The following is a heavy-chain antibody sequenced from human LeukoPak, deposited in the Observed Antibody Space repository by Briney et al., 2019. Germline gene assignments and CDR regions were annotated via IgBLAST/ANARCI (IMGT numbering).Heavy chain of an antibody. CDR3: ARGEGGSGSYYHYYYGMDV. J-gene: IGHJ6*02. D-gene: IGHD3-10*01. Sequence: GGSLRLSCAASGFTFSSYWMSWVRQAPGKGLEWGANIKQDGSEKYYVDSVKGRFTISRDNAKNSLYLQMNSLRAEDTAVYYCARGEGGSGSYYHYYYGMDVWGQGTTVTVSS. CDR1: GFTFSSYW. CDR2: IKQDGSEK. V-gene: IGHV3-7*01.